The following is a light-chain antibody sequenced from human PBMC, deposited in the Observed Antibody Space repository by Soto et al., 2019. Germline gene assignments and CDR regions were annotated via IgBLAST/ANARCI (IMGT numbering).Light chain of an antibody. V-gene: IGKV1-9*01. J-gene: IGKJ5*01. CDR3: QQLNSYST. CDR1: QGISSY. CDR2: AAS. Sequence: IQLTQSPSSLSASVGDRVTITCRASQGISSYLAWYQQKPGKAPKLLIYAASTLQSGVPSRFSGSXSXXDFTLTISSLQPEDFATYYCQQLNSYSTFGQGTRLEIK.